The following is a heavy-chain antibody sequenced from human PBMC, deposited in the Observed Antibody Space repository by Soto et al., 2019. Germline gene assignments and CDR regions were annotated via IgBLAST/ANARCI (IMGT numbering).Heavy chain of an antibody. CDR2: IYHSGST. J-gene: IGHJ4*02. D-gene: IGHD3-3*01. CDR1: GGSISSSNW. V-gene: IGHV4-4*02. Sequence: SETLSLTCAVSGGSISSSNWWSWVRQPPGKGLEWIGEIYHSGSTNYNPSLKSRVTISVDKSKNQFSLKLSSVTAADTAVYYCARVSRLEELRFLEWLSTACFDYWGQGTLVTVSS. CDR3: ARVSRLEELRFLEWLSTACFDY.